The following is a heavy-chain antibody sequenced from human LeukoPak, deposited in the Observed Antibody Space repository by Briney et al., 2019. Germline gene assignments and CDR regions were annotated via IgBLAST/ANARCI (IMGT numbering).Heavy chain of an antibody. CDR3: AINGGGDSGYGNFDY. J-gene: IGHJ4*02. D-gene: IGHD5-12*01. CDR2: INWNSDSI. CDR1: GFTFDDYA. Sequence: QTGRSLRLSCAVSGFTFDDYAMHWARQVPGKGLEWVSGINWNSDSIGYADSVKGRFTTSRDNAKNSLYLQMNSLRAEDTAFYYCAINGGGDSGYGNFDYWGQGTLVTVSS. V-gene: IGHV3-9*01.